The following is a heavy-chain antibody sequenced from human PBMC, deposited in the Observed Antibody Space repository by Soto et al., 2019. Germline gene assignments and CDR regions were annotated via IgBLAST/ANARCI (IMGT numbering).Heavy chain of an antibody. J-gene: IGHJ4*02. V-gene: IGHV1-69*01. CDR3: ASAPYSYSSSPFDY. Sequence: QVQLVQSGAEVKKPGSSVKVSCKASGGTFSSYAISWVRQAPGQGLEWMGGIIPIFGTANYAQKFQGRVTITADESTSTAYMELGSLRSEDTAVYYCASAPYSYSSSPFDYWGQGTLVTVSS. CDR2: IIPIFGTA. D-gene: IGHD6-13*01. CDR1: GGTFSSYA.